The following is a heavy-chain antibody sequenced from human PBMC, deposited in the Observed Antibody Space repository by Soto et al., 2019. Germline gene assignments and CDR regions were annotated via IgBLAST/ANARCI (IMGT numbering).Heavy chain of an antibody. CDR3: ARRGTCSGSPSCGMDV. CDR1: GGSMSSSSYY. V-gene: IGHV4-39*01. J-gene: IGHJ6*02. Sequence: QLQLQESGPGLVKPSETLSLTCTVSGGSMSSSSYYWGWIRQPPGKGLEWSGSIYYSGSTYYNPYRKRRVTISVDTSKKQFSLKLSSVIAADTAVYYCARRGTCSGSPSCGMDVWGQGTTVTVSS. CDR2: IYYSGST. D-gene: IGHD3-10*02.